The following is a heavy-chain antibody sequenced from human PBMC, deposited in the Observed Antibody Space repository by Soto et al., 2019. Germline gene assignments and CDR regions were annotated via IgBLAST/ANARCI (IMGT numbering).Heavy chain of an antibody. Sequence: PGGSLRLSCAASGFTFSSYSMNWVRQAPGKGLEWVSYISSSSSTIYYADSVKGRFTISRDNAKNSLYLQMNSLRAEDTAVYYCARKSRERWLQLGIYYWGQGTLVTVSS. CDR1: GFTFSSYS. J-gene: IGHJ4*02. CDR3: ARKSRERWLQLGIYY. CDR2: ISSSSSTI. V-gene: IGHV3-48*01. D-gene: IGHD5-12*01.